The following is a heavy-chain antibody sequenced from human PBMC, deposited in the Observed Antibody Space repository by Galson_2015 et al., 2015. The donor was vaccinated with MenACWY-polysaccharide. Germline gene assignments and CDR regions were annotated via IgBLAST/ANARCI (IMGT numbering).Heavy chain of an antibody. D-gene: IGHD2-2*01. CDR1: GYSFSTYW. V-gene: IGHV5-51*01. CDR3: ARQYRTTWASFYNYYYYDMDV. Sequence: QSGAEVKKPGVSLKISCKSSGYSFSTYWLAWVRQMPGKGLEWMGTIYPGDSDARYSPSFQGQVTISADKSISTAYLQWSSLKASDTAMYYCARQYRTTWASFYNYYYYDMDVWGNGTTVTVSS. CDR2: IYPGDSDA. J-gene: IGHJ6*03.